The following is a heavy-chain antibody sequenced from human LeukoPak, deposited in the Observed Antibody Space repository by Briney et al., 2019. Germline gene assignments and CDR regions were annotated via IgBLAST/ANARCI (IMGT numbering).Heavy chain of an antibody. Sequence: GGSLRLSCAASGFTFSSYWMHWVRQAPGKGLVWVSRINSDGSSTSYAGSVKGRFTVSRDNAKNTLYLQMNSLRAEDTAVYYCAPNYGSGSSLDYWGQGTLVTVSS. V-gene: IGHV3-74*01. CDR3: APNYGSGSSLDY. D-gene: IGHD3-10*01. CDR1: GFTFSSYW. CDR2: INSDGSST. J-gene: IGHJ4*02.